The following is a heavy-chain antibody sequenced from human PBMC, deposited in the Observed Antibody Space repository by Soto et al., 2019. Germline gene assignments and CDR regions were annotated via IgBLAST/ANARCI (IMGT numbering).Heavy chain of an antibody. CDR2: ISYTGRDT. V-gene: IGHV3-11*01. Sequence: GGSLRLSCAASGFTFSGYDMTWVRQAPGKGLEWVSYISYTGRDTFYGESVKGRFAISRDNAKNSVFLQMDSLRAEDTAVYYCAKDRQYPRDYFHYWGQGTLVTVSS. CDR3: AKDRQYPRDYFHY. D-gene: IGHD4-4*01. J-gene: IGHJ4*02. CDR1: GFTFSGYD.